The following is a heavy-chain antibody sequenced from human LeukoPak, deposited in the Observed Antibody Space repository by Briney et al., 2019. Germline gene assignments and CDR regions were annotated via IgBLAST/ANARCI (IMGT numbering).Heavy chain of an antibody. Sequence: SETLSLTCTVSGGSNSSGGYYWSWIRQPPGKGLEWIGYIYHSGSTYYNPSLKSRVTISVDRSKNQFSLKLSSVTAADTAVYYCARDGGYSSSSDAFDIWGQGTMVTVSS. CDR2: IYHSGST. J-gene: IGHJ3*02. CDR1: GGSNSSGGYY. V-gene: IGHV4-30-2*01. D-gene: IGHD6-13*01. CDR3: ARDGGYSSSSDAFDI.